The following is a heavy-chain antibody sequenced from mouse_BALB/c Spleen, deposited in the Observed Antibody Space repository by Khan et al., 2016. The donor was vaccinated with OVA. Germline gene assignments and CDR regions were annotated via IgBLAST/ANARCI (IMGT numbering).Heavy chain of an antibody. CDR2: INPGNGNI. V-gene: IGHV1-54*01. CDR1: GYAFTSYL. Sequence: QVQLQQSGAELVRPGTSVKVSCKASGYAFTSYLIEWINQRPGQGLEWIGLINPGNGNIKYNENFKDNATLTADKPSSTVYMQLSSLTSHDSAVYCCARSQLGLRFDYWGLVTTLTVSS. J-gene: IGHJ2*01. CDR3: ARSQLGLRFDY. D-gene: IGHD3-1*01.